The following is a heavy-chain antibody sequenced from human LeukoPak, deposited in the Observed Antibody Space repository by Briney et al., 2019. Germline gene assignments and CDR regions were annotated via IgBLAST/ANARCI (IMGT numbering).Heavy chain of an antibody. Sequence: GASVKVSCKASGYTFTSYDINWVRQAPGQGLEWMGWMNPNSGNTGYAQKFQGRVTMTRNTSISTAYMELSSLRSEDTAAYYCASQAGYSSSWYYYYYGMDVWGQGTTVTVSS. D-gene: IGHD6-13*01. CDR2: MNPNSGNT. CDR1: GYTFTSYD. V-gene: IGHV1-8*01. CDR3: ASQAGYSSSWYYYYYGMDV. J-gene: IGHJ6*02.